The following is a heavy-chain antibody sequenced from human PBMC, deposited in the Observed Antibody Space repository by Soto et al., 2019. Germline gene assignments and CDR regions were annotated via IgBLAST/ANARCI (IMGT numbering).Heavy chain of an antibody. J-gene: IGHJ5*02. CDR2: INPNNSTT. CDR3: ASHDPGARFDP. V-gene: IGHV1-2*02. Sequence: QVQLVQSGAEVKKPGASVKVSCKAPRYIFTAYFMHWVRQAPGQGPEWMGWINPNNSTTHYGLSFQGRVTMTRDTSISTAYMELSSLRSDDTAVYYCASHDPGARFDPWGQGTLVIVSS. CDR1: RYIFTAYF. D-gene: IGHD1-1*01.